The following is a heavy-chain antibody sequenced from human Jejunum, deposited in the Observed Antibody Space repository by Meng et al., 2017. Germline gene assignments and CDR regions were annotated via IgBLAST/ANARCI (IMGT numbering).Heavy chain of an antibody. CDR1: GDSLSTNW. CDR3: ARGAIGTRPFDY. J-gene: IGHJ4*02. D-gene: IGHD2-21*01. Sequence: QVYLGGAGPGLLKPLGTLPLPCAVAGDSLSTNWWNWVRQPPGKGLEWIGEIYHSGAFNYNPSLRRRVTISVDKSKNQVSLKLDSLTAADTAVYYCARGAIGTRPFDYWGQGTLVTVSS. V-gene: IGHV4-4*03. CDR2: IYHSGAF.